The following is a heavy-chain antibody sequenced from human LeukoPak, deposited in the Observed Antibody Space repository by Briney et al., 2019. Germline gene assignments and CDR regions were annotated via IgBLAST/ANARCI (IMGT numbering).Heavy chain of an antibody. J-gene: IGHJ4*02. Sequence: SETLSLTCAVYGGSFSGYYWSWVRQPPGKGLEWIGEINHSGSTNYNPSLKSRVTISVDPSKNQFSLKLSSVTAADTAVYYCARRRGSFDYWGQGTLVTVSS. CDR1: GGSFSGYY. CDR3: ARRRGSFDY. D-gene: IGHD6-25*01. V-gene: IGHV4-34*01. CDR2: INHSGST.